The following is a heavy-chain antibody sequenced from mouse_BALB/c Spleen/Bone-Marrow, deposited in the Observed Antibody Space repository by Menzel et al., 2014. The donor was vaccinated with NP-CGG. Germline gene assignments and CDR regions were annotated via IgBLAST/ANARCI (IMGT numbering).Heavy chain of an antibody. D-gene: IGHD1-1*01. Sequence: EVQLLESGAELVKPGASVKLSCTASGFNIKDTYMHWVKQRPEQGLEWIGRIDPANGNTKYDPKFQGKATITADTSSNTAYLQLSSLTSEDTAVYYCARSYGSSPFDYWGQGTTLPVSS. V-gene: IGHV14-3*02. CDR2: IDPANGNT. CDR3: ARSYGSSPFDY. J-gene: IGHJ2*01. CDR1: GFNIKDTY.